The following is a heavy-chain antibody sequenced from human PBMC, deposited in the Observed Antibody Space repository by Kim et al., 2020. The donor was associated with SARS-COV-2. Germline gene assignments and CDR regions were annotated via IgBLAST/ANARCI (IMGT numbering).Heavy chain of an antibody. J-gene: IGHJ5*02. D-gene: IGHD1-26*01. Sequence: GGSLRLSCAASGFVFSNSAMSWVSQAPGKGLEWVSLISGSGGRTYYADSVKCRFTISRDNSKNTMYLQMNSLRAEDTAVYYCATWGKGFGHWGPGTLV. CDR3: ATWGKGFGH. V-gene: IGHV3-23*01. CDR1: GFVFSNSA. CDR2: ISGSGGRT.